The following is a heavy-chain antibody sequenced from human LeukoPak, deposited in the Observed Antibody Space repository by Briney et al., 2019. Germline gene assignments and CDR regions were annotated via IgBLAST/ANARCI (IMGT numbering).Heavy chain of an antibody. CDR2: IIPIFGTA. CDR3: ARGYYDSSGYYSYYFDY. D-gene: IGHD3-22*01. J-gene: IGHJ4*02. V-gene: IGHV1-69*13. CDR1: GGTFSSYA. Sequence: ASVKVSCKASGGTFSSYAISWVRQAPGQGLEWMGGIIPIFGTANYAQKFQGRVTTTADESTSTAYMELSSLRSEDTAVYYCARGYYDSSGYYSYYFDYWGQGTLVTVSS.